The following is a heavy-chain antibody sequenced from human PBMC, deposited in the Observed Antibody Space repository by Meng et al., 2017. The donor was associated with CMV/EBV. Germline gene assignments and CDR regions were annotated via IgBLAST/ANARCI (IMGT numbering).Heavy chain of an antibody. V-gene: IGHV3-30*02. CDR1: GFTFSSYG. J-gene: IGHJ4*02. D-gene: IGHD6-25*01. CDR3: AKDGRYSSGLDY. CDR2: IRYDGSNK. Sequence: GGSLRLSCAASGFTFSSYGMHWVRQAPGKGLEGVAFIRYDGSNKYYADSVKGRFTISRDNSKNTLYLQMNSLRAEDTAVYYCAKDGRYSSGLDYWGQGTLVTVSS.